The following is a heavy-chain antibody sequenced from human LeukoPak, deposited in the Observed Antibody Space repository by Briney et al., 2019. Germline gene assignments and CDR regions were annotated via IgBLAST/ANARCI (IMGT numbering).Heavy chain of an antibody. Sequence: ASVKVSCKASGYTFTSYDINWVRQATGQGLEWMGWMNPNSGNTGYAQKFQGRVTMTRNTSISTAYMELRSLRSDDTAVYYCARDGYSSSDAFDIWGQGTMVTVSS. J-gene: IGHJ3*02. V-gene: IGHV1-8*01. CDR1: GYTFTSYD. CDR3: ARDGYSSSDAFDI. CDR2: MNPNSGNT. D-gene: IGHD6-13*01.